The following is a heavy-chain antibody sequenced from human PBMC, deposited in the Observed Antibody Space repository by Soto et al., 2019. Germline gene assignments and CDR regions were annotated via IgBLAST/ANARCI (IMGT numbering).Heavy chain of an antibody. CDR2: ISSSSSTI. J-gene: IGHJ4*02. CDR3: ARDQSGYDYHFDY. Sequence: GGSLRLSCAASGFTFSSYSMNWVRQAPGKGLEWVSYISSSSSTIYYADSVKGRFTISRDNAKNSLYLQMNSLRAEDTAVYYCARDQSGYDYHFDYWGQGTLVTVSS. CDR1: GFTFSSYS. V-gene: IGHV3-48*01. D-gene: IGHD5-12*01.